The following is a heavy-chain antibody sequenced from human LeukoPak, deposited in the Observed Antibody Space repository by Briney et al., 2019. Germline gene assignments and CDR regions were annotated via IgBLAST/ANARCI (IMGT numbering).Heavy chain of an antibody. J-gene: IGHJ4*02. CDR2: IKSKTDGGTT. D-gene: IGHD5-12*01. V-gene: IGHV3-15*01. Sequence: GGSLRLSCAVSGFTFSNAWMSWVRQAPGKGLEWVGRIKSKTDGGTTDYAAPVKGRFTISRDDSKNTPYLQMNSLKTEDTAVYYCTTDEKVATISHPVDYWGQGTLVTVSS. CDR1: GFTFSNAW. CDR3: TTDEKVATISHPVDY.